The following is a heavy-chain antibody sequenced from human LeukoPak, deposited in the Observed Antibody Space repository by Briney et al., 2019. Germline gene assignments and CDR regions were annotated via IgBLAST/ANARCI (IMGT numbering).Heavy chain of an antibody. Sequence: GASVKVSCKASGYSFTSYYMHWVRQAPGQGLEWMGIIDPSGGTTTYAQRLQGRVTMTRDTSTSTVFMELSSLRSEDTAVYYCARAVTRGIIHEYVQHWGQGTLVTVSS. V-gene: IGHV1-46*04. CDR3: ARAVTRGIIHEYVQH. J-gene: IGHJ1*01. D-gene: IGHD3-10*01. CDR2: IDPSGGTT. CDR1: GYSFTSYY.